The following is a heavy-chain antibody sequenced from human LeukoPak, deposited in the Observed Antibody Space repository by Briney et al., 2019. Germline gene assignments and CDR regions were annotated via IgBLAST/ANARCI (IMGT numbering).Heavy chain of an antibody. V-gene: IGHV4-39*01. CDR3: ARQRYCSSTSCYYGDY. D-gene: IGHD2-2*01. CDR2: IYYSGST. Sequence: SETLSLTCTVSGGSISSSSYYWSWIRQPPGKGLEWIGSIYYSGSTYYNPSLKSRVTISVDTSKNQFSLKLSSVTAADTAVYYCARQRYCSSTSCYYGDYWGQGTLVTVSS. J-gene: IGHJ4*02. CDR1: GGSISSSSYY.